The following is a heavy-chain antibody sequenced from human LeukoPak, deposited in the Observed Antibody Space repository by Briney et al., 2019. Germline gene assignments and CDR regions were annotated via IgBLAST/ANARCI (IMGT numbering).Heavy chain of an antibody. Sequence: GGSLRLSGAASGFTYSNYNMNWVRQAPGKGLEWVSAISGSGGSTYYADSVKGRFTISRDNSKNTLYLQMNSLRAEDTAVYYCAKADYAETAAAGLEYWGQGTLVTVSS. CDR3: AKADYAETAAAGLEY. D-gene: IGHD6-13*01. J-gene: IGHJ4*02. V-gene: IGHV3-23*01. CDR1: GFTYSNYN. CDR2: ISGSGGST.